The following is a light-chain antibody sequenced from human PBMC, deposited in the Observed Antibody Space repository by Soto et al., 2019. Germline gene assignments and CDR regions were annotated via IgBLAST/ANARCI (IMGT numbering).Light chain of an antibody. CDR1: SSDVGGYNY. V-gene: IGLV2-11*01. J-gene: IGLJ1*01. CDR2: DVN. CDR3: CSYAGSYV. Sequence: QSVLTQPRSVSGSPGQSVTISCTGSSSDVGGYNYVSWYQQHPGKAPKLMISDVNKRPSGAPDRFSGSKSGNTASLTISGLQAEDEADYYCCSYAGSYVFGTGTKVTVL.